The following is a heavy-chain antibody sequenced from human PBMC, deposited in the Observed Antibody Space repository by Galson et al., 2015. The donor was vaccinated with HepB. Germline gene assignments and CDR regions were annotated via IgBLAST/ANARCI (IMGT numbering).Heavy chain of an antibody. Sequence: PALVKPTQTLTLTCTFSGFSLRTSGVGVGWVRQPPGEALEWLALIYWDDDKRSRPSLKSRLTITKDTSKNRVVLRMTNTDPVDTATYYCAHIKRGAATAFDIWGQGTTVTVSS. D-gene: IGHD6-25*01. J-gene: IGHJ3*02. V-gene: IGHV2-5*02. CDR2: IYWDDDK. CDR3: AHIKRGAATAFDI. CDR1: GFSLRTSGVG.